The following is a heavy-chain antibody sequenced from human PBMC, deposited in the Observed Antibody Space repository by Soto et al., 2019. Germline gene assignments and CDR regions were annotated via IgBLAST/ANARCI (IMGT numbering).Heavy chain of an antibody. V-gene: IGHV4-4*02. CDR3: TKDEAGSPFRY. J-gene: IGHJ4*02. CDR2: VFHSGIT. Sequence: VQLRESGPGQVKTSGTLSLTCAVSGGSMKTTNWWSWVRQPPAKGLEWIGEVFHSGITRYNPSLKSRATVSVDTSKNQFFLNLASVTAADTAVYDWTKDEAGSPFRYWGQGALVTVSS. D-gene: IGHD3-10*01. CDR1: GGSMKTTNW.